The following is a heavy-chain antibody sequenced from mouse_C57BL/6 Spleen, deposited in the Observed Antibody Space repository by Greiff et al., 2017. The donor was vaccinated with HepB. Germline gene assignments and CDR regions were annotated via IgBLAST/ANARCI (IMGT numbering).Heavy chain of an antibody. D-gene: IGHD1-1*02. CDR2: IDPETGGT. Sequence: QVQLKQSGAELVRPGASVTLSCKASGYTFTDYEMHWVKQTPVHGLEWIGAIDPETGGTAYNQKFKGKAILTADKSSSTAYMELRSLTSEDSAVYYCTRLWNRFDYWGQGTTLTVSS. V-gene: IGHV1-15*01. CDR1: GYTFTDYE. J-gene: IGHJ2*01. CDR3: TRLWNRFDY.